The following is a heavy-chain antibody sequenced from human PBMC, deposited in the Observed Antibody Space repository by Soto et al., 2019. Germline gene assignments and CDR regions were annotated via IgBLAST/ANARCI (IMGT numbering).Heavy chain of an antibody. D-gene: IGHD3-9*01. Sequence: SETLSLTCTVSGCSISTPGYSWSWIRQPPGKAPEWIGYVYHNGNAYPKPSLKSRVTISLDGARNQFSLKMTPVTAADTSLYYCADRPYSYFGLDFLGQGTTVTVSS. J-gene: IGHJ6*02. CDR1: GCSISTPGYS. V-gene: IGHV4-30-2*01. CDR3: ADRPYSYFGLDF. CDR2: VYHNGNA.